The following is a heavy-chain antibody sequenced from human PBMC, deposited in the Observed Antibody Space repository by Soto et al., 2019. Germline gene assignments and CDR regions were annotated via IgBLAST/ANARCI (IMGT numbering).Heavy chain of an antibody. CDR2: ISGYNGKT. Sequence: QVVLEQSGGEVKKPGASVKVSCKASGYTFSGYSITWVRQAPGQGLEWMGRISGYNGKTNYARTLRARLPLTTDTSTSTAYMDFRILTTVDTAVYCCAIDVCCGGAPASPDVDVWVQGTTVTV. D-gene: IGHD3-10*01. CDR3: AIDVCCGGAPASPDVDV. CDR1: GYTFSGYS. J-gene: IGHJ6*02. V-gene: IGHV1-18*04.